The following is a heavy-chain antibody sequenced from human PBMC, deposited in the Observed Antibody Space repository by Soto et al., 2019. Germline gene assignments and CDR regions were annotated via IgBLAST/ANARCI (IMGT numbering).Heavy chain of an antibody. CDR3: AKYYDFWSGSAHHTDV. CDR2: IYYSGST. CDR1: GGSISGSRYY. Sequence: SETLSLTCTVSGGSISGSRYYWGWIRQPPGKGLEWIGSIYYSGSTYYNPSLKSRVTISVDTSKNQFSLKLSSVTAADTAVYYCAKYYDFWSGSAHHTDVSGKGTTVTVS. V-gene: IGHV4-39*01. J-gene: IGHJ6*03. D-gene: IGHD3-3*01.